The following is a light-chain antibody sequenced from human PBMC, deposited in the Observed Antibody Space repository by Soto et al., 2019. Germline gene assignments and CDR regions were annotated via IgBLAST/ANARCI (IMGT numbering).Light chain of an antibody. CDR2: EGS. Sequence: QSALTQPASVSGSPGQSITIPCTGTSSDVGSYNLVSWYQQHPGKAPKLMIYEGSKRPSGVSNRFSGSKSGNTASLTISGLQAEDEADYYCCSYAGSSTWVFGTGTKLTVL. V-gene: IGLV2-23*01. J-gene: IGLJ1*01. CDR1: SSDVGSYNL. CDR3: CSYAGSSTWV.